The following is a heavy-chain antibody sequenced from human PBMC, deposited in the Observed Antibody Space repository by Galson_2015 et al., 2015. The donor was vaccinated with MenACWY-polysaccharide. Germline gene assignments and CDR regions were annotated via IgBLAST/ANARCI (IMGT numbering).Heavy chain of an antibody. CDR1: GYTFTTYA. CDR2: ISANIGNT. CDR3: TRGGNYRSSWDYFDY. J-gene: IGHJ4*02. Sequence: SVRVSCEGSGYTFTTYAINWVRQAPGQGLEWMGWISANIGNTNYAQKLQGRVSMTTDTSTSTAYMELSSLRSDDTAVYYCTRGGNYRSSWDYFDYWGQGTLVTVSS. D-gene: IGHD6-13*01. V-gene: IGHV1-18*04.